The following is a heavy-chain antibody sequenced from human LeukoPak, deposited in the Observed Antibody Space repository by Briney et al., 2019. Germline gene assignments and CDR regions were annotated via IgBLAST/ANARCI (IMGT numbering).Heavy chain of an antibody. V-gene: IGHV3-74*01. J-gene: IGHJ4*02. CDR1: GFTFSSYA. D-gene: IGHD3-10*01. CDR3: ATDYYGSINY. Sequence: GGSLRLSCAASGFTFSSYAMSWVRQAPGKGLVWVSRINTDGSSTTYADSVRGRFTISRDNAKNTLTLQMNSLRAEDTAVYYCATDYYGSINYWGQGTLVAVPS. CDR2: INTDGSST.